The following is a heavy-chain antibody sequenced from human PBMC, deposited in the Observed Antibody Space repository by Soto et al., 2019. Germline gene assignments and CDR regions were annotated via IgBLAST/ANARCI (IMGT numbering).Heavy chain of an antibody. CDR2: IYSGGST. J-gene: IGHJ4*02. D-gene: IGHD5-12*01. Sequence: EVQLVETGGGLIQPGGSLRLSCAASGFTVSSNYMSWVRQAPGKGLEWVSVIYSGGSTYYADSVKGRCTISRDNSKNTLSLQMNSLRAEDTAVYYCARVSYVYGGYAYWGQGTLFTVSS. V-gene: IGHV3-53*02. CDR3: ARVSYVYGGYAY. CDR1: GFTVSSNY.